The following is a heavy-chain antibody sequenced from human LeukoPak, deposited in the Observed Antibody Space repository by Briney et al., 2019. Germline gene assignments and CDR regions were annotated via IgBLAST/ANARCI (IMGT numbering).Heavy chain of an antibody. Sequence: PGGSLRLSCAASGFTFSSYNMNWVRQAPGKGLEWVSAISGSGGSTYYADSVKGRFTISRDNSRDTLYLQMNSLRAEDTAIYFCAKSGSGWRGSTYYFDYWGQGTLVTVSS. CDR1: GFTFSSYN. CDR3: AKSGSGWRGSTYYFDY. CDR2: ISGSGGST. D-gene: IGHD6-25*01. V-gene: IGHV3-23*01. J-gene: IGHJ4*02.